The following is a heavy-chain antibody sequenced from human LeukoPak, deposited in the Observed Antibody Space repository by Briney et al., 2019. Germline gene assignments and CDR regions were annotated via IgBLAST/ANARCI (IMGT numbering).Heavy chain of an antibody. V-gene: IGHV4-59*01. D-gene: IGHD6-25*01. CDR3: ARGYSTGWTYYFDY. CDR2: ISYSGST. Sequence: PSETLSLTCTVSDGAITGYYWGWIRQPPGTGLEWIGHISYSGSTNYNPSLKSRVTISVDTSKNHFSLKLNSVTAADTAVYYCARGYSTGWTYYFDYWGQGALVTVSS. CDR1: DGAITGYY. J-gene: IGHJ4*02.